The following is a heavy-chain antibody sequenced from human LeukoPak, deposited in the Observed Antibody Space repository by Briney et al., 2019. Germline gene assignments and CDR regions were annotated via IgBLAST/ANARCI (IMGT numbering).Heavy chain of an antibody. D-gene: IGHD2-15*01. CDR2: FDPEDGET. Sequence: EASVKVSCKVSGYTLTKLSLHWVRQAPGKGLEWMGGFDPEDGETIYAQKFQGRVTMTEDTSTDTAYMELSSLRSEDTAVYYCATVAGFRYYFDYWGQGTLVTVSS. J-gene: IGHJ4*02. CDR3: ATVAGFRYYFDY. V-gene: IGHV1-24*01. CDR1: GYTLTKLS.